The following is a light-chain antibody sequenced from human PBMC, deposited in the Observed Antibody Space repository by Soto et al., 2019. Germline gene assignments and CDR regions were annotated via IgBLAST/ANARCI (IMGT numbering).Light chain of an antibody. CDR3: QQYSSSPVT. CDR1: QSVSNTY. Sequence: EIVLAQSPGTLSLSPGERATLSCRASQSVSNTYLAWYQQKPGQAPRLLIYGVSSRATGITDRFSGSGSVTDFTLTISRLETEDFAVYSCQQYSSSPVTFGGGTEVEIK. CDR2: GVS. J-gene: IGKJ4*01. V-gene: IGKV3-20*01.